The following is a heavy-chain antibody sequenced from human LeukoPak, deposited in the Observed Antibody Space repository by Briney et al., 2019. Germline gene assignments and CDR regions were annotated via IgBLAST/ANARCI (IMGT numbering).Heavy chain of an antibody. CDR2: IYTDGSGI. J-gene: IGHJ4*02. V-gene: IGHV3-74*01. Sequence: GGSLRLSCAASGFTLSSYWMHWVRQAPGKGLVWVSRIYTDGSGISSADSVKGRFTISRDNSTDTLYLQMNSLRAEDTAVYYCALYSSGWYFDYWGQGTLVTVSS. CDR3: ALYSSGWYFDY. D-gene: IGHD6-19*01. CDR1: GFTLSSYW.